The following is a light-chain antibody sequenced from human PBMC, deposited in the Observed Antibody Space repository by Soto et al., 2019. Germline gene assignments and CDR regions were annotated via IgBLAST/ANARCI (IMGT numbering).Light chain of an antibody. CDR1: QSISSY. CDR2: AVS. V-gene: IGKV1-39*01. Sequence: DIQMTQSPSSLSASVGDRVTITCRASQSISSYLNWYQQRPGKAPNLLIYAVSSFQSGVPSRFSGSGSGTDLTLTISSLQPEDSATYYCQQSYSTPYTFGQGTKLDI. J-gene: IGKJ2*01. CDR3: QQSYSTPYT.